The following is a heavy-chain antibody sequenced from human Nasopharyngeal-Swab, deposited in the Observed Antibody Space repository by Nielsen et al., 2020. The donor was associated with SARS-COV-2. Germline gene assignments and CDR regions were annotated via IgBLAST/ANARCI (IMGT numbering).Heavy chain of an antibody. CDR2: MNPNSGNT. V-gene: IGHV1-8*01. D-gene: IGHD3-16*01. CDR3: ARGSHYDYVWGSYKPNLDV. Sequence: ASVKVSCKASGYTFTSYDINWVRKATGQGLEWMGWMNPNSGNTGYAQKIQGRVTMTRNTSIRTAYMELSSLRSEDTAVYYCARGSHYDYVWGSYKPNLDVCGKGTTVTVSS. CDR1: GYTFTSYD. J-gene: IGHJ6*03.